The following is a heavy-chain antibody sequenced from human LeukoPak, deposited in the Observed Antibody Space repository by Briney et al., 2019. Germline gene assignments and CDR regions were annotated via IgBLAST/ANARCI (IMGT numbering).Heavy chain of an antibody. J-gene: IGHJ6*03. V-gene: IGHV1-2*02. D-gene: IGHD3-3*01. CDR2: INPNSVGT. Sequence: ASVKVSCKASGYTFTGYYMHWVRQAPGQGLEWMGWINPNSVGTNYAQKFQGRVTMTRDTSIRTAYMELSRLRSDDTAVHYCARAPSLEPAYMDVWGKGTTVTVSS. CDR3: ARAPSLEPAYMDV. CDR1: GYTFTGYY.